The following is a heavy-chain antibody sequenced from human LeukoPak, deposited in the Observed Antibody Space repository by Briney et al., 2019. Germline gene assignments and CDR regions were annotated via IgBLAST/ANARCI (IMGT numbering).Heavy chain of an antibody. V-gene: IGHV3-48*03. CDR3: ARVGVLSSSWLLY. Sequence: GGSLRLSCAASGFTFSSYEMNWVRQAPGKGLEWVSSISSGAATIYYADSVKGRFTISRDNAKNSLYLQMNSLRAEDTAVYYCARVGVLSSSWLLYWGQGTLVAVSS. CDR2: ISSGAATI. D-gene: IGHD6-13*01. CDR1: GFTFSSYE. J-gene: IGHJ4*02.